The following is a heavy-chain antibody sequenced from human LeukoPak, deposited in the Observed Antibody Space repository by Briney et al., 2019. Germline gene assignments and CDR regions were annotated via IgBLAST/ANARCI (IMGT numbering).Heavy chain of an antibody. J-gene: IGHJ4*02. CDR1: GGSVSSGSYY. D-gene: IGHD3-9*01. V-gene: IGHV4-61*01. CDR3: ARGRSDILTP. CDR2: IYYSGST. Sequence: SETLSLTCTVSGGSVSSGSYYWSWIRQPPGKGLEWIGYIYYSGSTNYNPSLKSRVTISVDTSKNQFSLKLSSVTAADTAVYYCARGRSDILTPWGQGTLVTVSS.